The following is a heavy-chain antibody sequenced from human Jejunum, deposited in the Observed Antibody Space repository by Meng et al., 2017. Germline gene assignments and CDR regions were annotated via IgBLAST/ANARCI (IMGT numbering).Heavy chain of an antibody. CDR3: ARDIIGVRSIGSQPKGWFDP. D-gene: IGHD3-10*01. J-gene: IGHJ5*02. Sequence: SETLSLTCTVAGGSTSSTTYYWGWIRQSPGKGLEWIGSIYYSGNTYFNPSLKSRVTMSIDTFSNQFSLRLDSMTAADTAVYYCARDIIGVRSIGSQPKGWFDPWGQGTLVTVSS. V-gene: IGHV4-39*07. CDR1: GGSTSSTTYY. CDR2: IYYSGNT.